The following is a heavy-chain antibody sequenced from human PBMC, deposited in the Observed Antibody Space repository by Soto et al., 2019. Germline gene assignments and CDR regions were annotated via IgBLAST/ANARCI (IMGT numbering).Heavy chain of an antibody. CDR2: IYYSGST. CDR1: GGSVSSGSYY. D-gene: IGHD3-22*01. CDR3: ARGGPNYYDSSGYYLIAFDS. Sequence: SETLSLTCTVSGGSVSSGSYYWSWIRQHPGKGLEWIGYIYYSGSTNYNPSLKSRVTISVDTSKNQFSLKLSSVTAADTAVYYCARGGPNYYDSSGYYLIAFDSWGQGTMVTVSS. V-gene: IGHV4-61*01. J-gene: IGHJ3*02.